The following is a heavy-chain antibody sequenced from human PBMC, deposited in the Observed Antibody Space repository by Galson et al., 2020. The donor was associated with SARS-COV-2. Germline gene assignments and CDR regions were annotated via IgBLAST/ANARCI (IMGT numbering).Heavy chain of an antibody. J-gene: IGHJ6*03. D-gene: IGHD3-3*01. CDR1: GFTFSSYS. CDR3: ARVPAGSYDFWHYYYYMDV. Sequence: GESLKISCAASGFTFSSYSMNWVRQAPGKGLEWVSYISSSSSTIYYADSVKGRFTISRDNAKNSLYLQMNSLRAEDTAVYYCARVPAGSYDFWHYYYYMDVWGKGTTVTVSS. CDR2: ISSSSSTI. V-gene: IGHV3-48*04.